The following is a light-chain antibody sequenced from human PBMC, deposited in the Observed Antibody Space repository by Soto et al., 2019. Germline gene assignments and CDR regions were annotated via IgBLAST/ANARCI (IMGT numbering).Light chain of an antibody. CDR1: QSISTW. CDR3: QQYNSYSRT. Sequence: DIQMTQSPSTLSASVGDRVTLTCRASQSISTWLAWYQQKPGKAPKLLIYQASSLESGVPSRFSGSRSGTEFTLTISSLQPDDFATYYCQQYNSYSRTFGQGTKVDIK. J-gene: IGKJ1*01. V-gene: IGKV1-5*03. CDR2: QAS.